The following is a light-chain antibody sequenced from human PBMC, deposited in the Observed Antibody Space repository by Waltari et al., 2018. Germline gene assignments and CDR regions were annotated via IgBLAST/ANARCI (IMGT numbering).Light chain of an antibody. CDR2: TNN. J-gene: IGLJ3*02. CDR1: TSNIGSNT. Sequence: QSVLTQPPSASGTPRQRVTIPCSGSTSNIGSNTVNWYRQLPGTAPKLLIYTNNQRPSGVPDRFSGSKSGTSASLAISGLQSEDEADYYCAAWDDSLIWVFGGGTKLTVL. V-gene: IGLV1-44*01. CDR3: AAWDDSLIWV.